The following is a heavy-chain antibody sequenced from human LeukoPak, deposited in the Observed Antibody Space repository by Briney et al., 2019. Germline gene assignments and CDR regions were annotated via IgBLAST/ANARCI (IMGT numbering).Heavy chain of an antibody. D-gene: IGHD6-19*01. CDR3: ARLRVAGRIFDY. CDR1: GDSISSSDYY. V-gene: IGHV4-30-4*01. J-gene: IGHJ4*02. Sequence: TTSETLSLTCTVSGDSISSSDYYWSWIRQHPGKGLEWIGYVYYSGTTYYNPSLKSRVTISVDTSKNQFSLKLSSVTAADTAVYYCARLRVAGRIFDYWGQGTLVTVSS. CDR2: VYYSGTT.